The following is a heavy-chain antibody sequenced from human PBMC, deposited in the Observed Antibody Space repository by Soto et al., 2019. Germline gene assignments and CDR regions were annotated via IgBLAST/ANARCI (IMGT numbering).Heavy chain of an antibody. J-gene: IGHJ4*02. CDR2: INHSGST. CDR3: ASGAIVSHDSSGYLFDY. CDR1: GGSFSGYY. Sequence: SETLSLTCAVYGGSFSGYYWSWIRQPPGKGLEWIGEINHSGSTNYNPSLKSRVTISVDTSKNQFSLKLSSVTAADTAVYYCASGAIVSHDSSGYLFDYWGQGTLVTVSS. V-gene: IGHV4-34*01. D-gene: IGHD3-22*01.